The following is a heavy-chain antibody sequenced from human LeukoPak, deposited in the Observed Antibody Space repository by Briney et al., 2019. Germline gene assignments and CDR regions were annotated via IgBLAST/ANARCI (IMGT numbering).Heavy chain of an antibody. D-gene: IGHD6-13*01. CDR1: GYSLSRGYY. J-gene: IGHJ1*01. CDR2: IYHSGST. CDR3: AGYSSSNTSEYFQH. Sequence: PSGTLSLTRTVSGYSLSRGYYWGWIPQPPGKGLEWIGRIYHSGSTTSNRSLRGRVTIPVDRSKTQFSLKLSSVTAADTAVYYCAGYSSSNTSEYFQHWGQGTLVTVSS. V-gene: IGHV4-38-2*02.